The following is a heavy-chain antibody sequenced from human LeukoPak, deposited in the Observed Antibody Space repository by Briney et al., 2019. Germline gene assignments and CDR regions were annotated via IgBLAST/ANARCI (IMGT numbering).Heavy chain of an antibody. J-gene: IGHJ4*02. CDR3: ASQTYGSGSYPIY. CDR2: IYYSGST. D-gene: IGHD3-10*01. V-gene: IGHV4-31*03. CDR1: GGSISSGGYY. Sequence: PSQTLSLTCTVSGGSISSGGYYWSWIRQHPGKGLEWIGYIYYSGSTYYNPSLKSRVTISVDTSKNQFSLKLSSVTAADTAVYYCASQTYGSGSYPIYWGQGTLVTVSS.